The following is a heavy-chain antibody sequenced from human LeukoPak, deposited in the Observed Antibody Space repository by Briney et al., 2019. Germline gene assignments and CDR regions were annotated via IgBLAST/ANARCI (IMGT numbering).Heavy chain of an antibody. CDR3: AGDALQWGSYNWFDP. CDR2: INPSGGST. Sequence: GASVEVSCKASGYTFTSYYMHWVRQAPGQGLEWMGIINPSGGSTSYAQKFQGRVTMTRDTSTSTVYMELSSLRSEDTAVYYCAGDALQWGSYNWFDPWGQGTLVTVSS. CDR1: GYTFTSYY. J-gene: IGHJ5*02. V-gene: IGHV1-46*01. D-gene: IGHD3-16*01.